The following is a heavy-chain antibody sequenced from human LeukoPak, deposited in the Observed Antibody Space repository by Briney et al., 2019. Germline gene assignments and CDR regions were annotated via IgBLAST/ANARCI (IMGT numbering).Heavy chain of an antibody. CDR2: IYYSGST. CDR3: ARGIAVAGPNYYYYYGMDV. CDR1: GGSISSYY. V-gene: IGHV4-59*01. J-gene: IGHJ6*02. D-gene: IGHD6-19*01. Sequence: PSETLSLTCTVSGGSISSYYWSWIRQPPGKGLEWIGYIYYSGSTNYNPPLKSRVTISVDTSKNQFSLKLSSVTAADTAVYYCARGIAVAGPNYYYYYGMDVWGQGTTVTVSS.